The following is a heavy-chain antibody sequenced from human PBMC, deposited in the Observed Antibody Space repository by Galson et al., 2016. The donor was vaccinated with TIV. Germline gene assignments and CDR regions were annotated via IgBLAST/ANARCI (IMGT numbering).Heavy chain of an antibody. D-gene: IGHD4-17*01. Sequence: PALVKPTQTLTLTCTFSGFSLTSDGMCVSWIRQPPGKALEWLARIDWDGDKYYSTFLQTRLTISKDTSKNQVFLTMANMDPVDTATYYCVRTPYGDSFGWYFDLWGRGTLVTVSS. J-gene: IGHJ2*01. CDR3: VRTPYGDSFGWYFDL. CDR1: GFSLTSDGMC. V-gene: IGHV2-70*11. CDR2: IDWDGDK.